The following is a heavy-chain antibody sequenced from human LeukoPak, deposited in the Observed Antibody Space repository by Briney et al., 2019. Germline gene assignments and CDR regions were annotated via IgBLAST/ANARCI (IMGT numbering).Heavy chain of an antibody. Sequence: SETLSLTCAVYGGSFSGYYGSWIRQPPGKGLEWIGEINHSGSTNYNPSLKSRVTISVDTSKNQFSLKLSSVTAADTAVYYCARARVVTATPYDYWGQGTLVTVSS. J-gene: IGHJ4*02. CDR1: GGSFSGYY. CDR2: INHSGST. V-gene: IGHV4-34*01. D-gene: IGHD2-21*02. CDR3: ARARVVTATPYDY.